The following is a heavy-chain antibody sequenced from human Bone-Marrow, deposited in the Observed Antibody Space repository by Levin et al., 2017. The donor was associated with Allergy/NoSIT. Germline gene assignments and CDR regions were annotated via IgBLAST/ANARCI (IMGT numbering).Heavy chain of an antibody. Sequence: PAGGSLRLSCAASGFTLDNYAMNWVRQAPGKGLEWASTISPSGGEIHYADSVKGRFTISRDNSKNTLSLQMNSLRPEDTAVYYCGRRMGGWGAFDIWGQGTLVTVSS. CDR3: GRRMGGWGAFDI. CDR2: ISPSGGEI. D-gene: IGHD1-26*01. V-gene: IGHV3-23*01. J-gene: IGHJ3*02. CDR1: GFTLDNYA.